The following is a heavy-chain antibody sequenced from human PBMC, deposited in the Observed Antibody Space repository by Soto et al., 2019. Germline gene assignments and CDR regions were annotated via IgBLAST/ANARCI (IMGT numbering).Heavy chain of an antibody. CDR2: ISSSSSYI. CDR3: ARVRCSSTSCYYYFDY. CDR1: GFTFSSYS. Sequence: EVQLVESGGGLVKPGGSLRLSCAASGFTFSSYSMNWFRQAPGKGLEWVSSISSSSSYIYYADSVKGRFTISRDNDNNSLYLQMNSLRAEDTAGYYCARVRCSSTSCYYYFDYWGQGTLVTVS. V-gene: IGHV3-21*01. J-gene: IGHJ4*02. D-gene: IGHD2-2*01.